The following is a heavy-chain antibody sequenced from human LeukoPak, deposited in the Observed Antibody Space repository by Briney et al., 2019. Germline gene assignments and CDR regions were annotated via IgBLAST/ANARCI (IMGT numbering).Heavy chain of an antibody. CDR3: AREAAWGNWYFDL. CDR1: GFTFSRHG. D-gene: IGHD3-16*01. CDR2: IGDTGRAR. Sequence: GGSLRLSCAASGFTFSRHGMHWVRQAPGKGLEWVAVIGDTGRARYYADSVKGRFTTSRDNSQNTLYLEMNSLRYDDTALYYCAREAAWGNWYFDLWGRGTLVTVSS. V-gene: IGHV3-30*03. J-gene: IGHJ2*01.